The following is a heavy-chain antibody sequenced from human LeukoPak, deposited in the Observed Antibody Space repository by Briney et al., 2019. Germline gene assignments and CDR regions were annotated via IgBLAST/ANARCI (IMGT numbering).Heavy chain of an antibody. Sequence: SETLPLTCTVSGGSISRYYWSWIRQPPGKGLEWIGYIYYSGSTNYNPSLKSRVTISVDTSKNQFSLKLSSVTAADTAVYYCVSSSSPSNFDYWGQGTLVTVSS. CDR2: IYYSGST. CDR3: VSSSSPSNFDY. D-gene: IGHD6-6*01. CDR1: GGSISRYY. J-gene: IGHJ4*02. V-gene: IGHV4-59*01.